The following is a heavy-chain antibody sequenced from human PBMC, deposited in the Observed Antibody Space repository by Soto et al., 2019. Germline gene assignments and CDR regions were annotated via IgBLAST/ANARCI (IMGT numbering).Heavy chain of an antibody. CDR1: GFTFSNYA. CDR3: ARVSSGHDY. V-gene: IGHV3-23*01. D-gene: IGHD6-19*01. CDR2: ISGSGGRT. Sequence: GGSLRLSCAASGFTFSNYAMTWVRQAAGKGLEWVSDISGSGGRTYHADSVRGRFTISRDNSKNTLYLQMNSLRDEDTAVYYCARVSSGHDYWGQGTLVTVSS. J-gene: IGHJ4*02.